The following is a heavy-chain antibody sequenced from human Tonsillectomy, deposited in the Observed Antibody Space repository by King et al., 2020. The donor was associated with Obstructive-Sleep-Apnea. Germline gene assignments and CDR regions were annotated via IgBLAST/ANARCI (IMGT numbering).Heavy chain of an antibody. D-gene: IGHD3-10*01. CDR1: GGSISSYY. CDR3: AGSGGGMDV. V-gene: IGHV4-59*08. Sequence: VQLQESGPGLVKPSETLSLTCTVSGGSISSYYWSWIRQPPGKGLEWIGDIYYSGSTNYNPSLKSRVTISVDTSKNQFPLKLSPVPAADTAVYYCAGSGGGMDVWGQGTTVTVSS. J-gene: IGHJ6*02. CDR2: IYYSGST.